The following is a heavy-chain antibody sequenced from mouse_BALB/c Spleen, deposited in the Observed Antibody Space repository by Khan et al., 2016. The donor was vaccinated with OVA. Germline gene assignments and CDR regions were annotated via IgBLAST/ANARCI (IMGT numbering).Heavy chain of an antibody. D-gene: IGHD2-1*01. CDR2: ILPGSNNT. V-gene: IGHV1-9*01. J-gene: IGHJ4*01. CDR3: ARYGNYRGLFAMDY. Sequence: QVQLQQSGAELMKPGASVKISCKTAGYTFSTYWIEWVKQRPGHGLEWIGEILPGSNNTHYNAKFKGQATFTADTSSNTAYMQLISLTSEDSAVDYCARYGNYRGLFAMDYWGQGTSVTVSS. CDR1: GYTFSTYW.